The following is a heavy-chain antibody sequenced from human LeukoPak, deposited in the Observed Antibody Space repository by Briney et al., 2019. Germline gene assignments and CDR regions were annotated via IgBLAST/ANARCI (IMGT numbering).Heavy chain of an antibody. CDR3: ATVGDPPTFLDY. Sequence: SVKVSCKASGGTFSSYAISWVRQAPGQGLEWMGGIIPIFGTANYAQKFQGRVTITADESTSTAYMEPSSLRSEDTAVYYCATVGDPPTFLDYWGQGTLVTVSS. J-gene: IGHJ4*02. V-gene: IGHV1-69*13. CDR2: IIPIFGTA. CDR1: GGTFSSYA. D-gene: IGHD4-17*01.